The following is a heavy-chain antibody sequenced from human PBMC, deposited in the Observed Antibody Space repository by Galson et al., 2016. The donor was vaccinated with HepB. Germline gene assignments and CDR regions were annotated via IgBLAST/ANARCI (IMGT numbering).Heavy chain of an antibody. D-gene: IGHD1-26*01. Sequence: SVKVSCKASGGTFNSFGLSWVRQAPGHGLEWLGGIIPLFGTTKYAQKFQGRVTITADESTNTGYLQLSSLKSEDTAVYYCARGFDSGGNPLPHFKYWGQGSLVTVSS. CDR3: ARGFDSGGNPLPHFKY. V-gene: IGHV1-69*13. CDR1: GGTFNSFG. J-gene: IGHJ4*01. CDR2: IIPLFGTT.